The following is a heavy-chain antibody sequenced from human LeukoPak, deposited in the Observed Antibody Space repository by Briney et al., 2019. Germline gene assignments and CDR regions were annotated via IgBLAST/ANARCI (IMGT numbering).Heavy chain of an antibody. D-gene: IGHD6-13*01. Sequence: GSLRLSCAASGFTVSSSYMSWIRQPPGKGLEWIGSIYYSGSPYYNPSLKSRVTISVDTSNNQFSLKLSSVTAADTAVYYCARKPIVSSSWYYFDYWGQGTLVTASS. V-gene: IGHV4-39*07. CDR3: ARKPIVSSSWYYFDY. CDR2: IYYSGSP. J-gene: IGHJ4*02. CDR1: GFTVSSSY.